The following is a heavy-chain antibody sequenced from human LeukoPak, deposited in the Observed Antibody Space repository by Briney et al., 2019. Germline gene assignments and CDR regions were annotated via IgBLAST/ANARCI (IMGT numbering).Heavy chain of an antibody. Sequence: PGGSLRLSCAASGFTFSSYSMNWVRQAPGKGLEWVLSISSSSYIYYADSVKGRFPISRDNAKNSLYLQMNSLRAEDTAVYYCARDYTYYYDSSGYRYWGQGTLVTVSS. V-gene: IGHV3-21*01. CDR1: GFTFSSYS. D-gene: IGHD3-22*01. CDR3: ARDYTYYYDSSGYRY. J-gene: IGHJ4*02. CDR2: ISSSSYI.